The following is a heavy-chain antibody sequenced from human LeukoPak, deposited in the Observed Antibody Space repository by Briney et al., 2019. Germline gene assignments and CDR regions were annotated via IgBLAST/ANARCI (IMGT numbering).Heavy chain of an antibody. V-gene: IGHV3-48*03. CDR2: ISSSSSTI. CDR3: ARGGVYNWNDPLDY. CDR1: GFTFSSYE. Sequence: SGGSLRLSCAASGFTFSSYEMNWVRQAPGKGLEWVSYISSSSSTIYYADSVKGRFTISRDNAKNSLYLQMNSLRDEDTAIYYCARGGVYNWNDPLDYWGQGTLVTVSS. J-gene: IGHJ4*02. D-gene: IGHD1-20*01.